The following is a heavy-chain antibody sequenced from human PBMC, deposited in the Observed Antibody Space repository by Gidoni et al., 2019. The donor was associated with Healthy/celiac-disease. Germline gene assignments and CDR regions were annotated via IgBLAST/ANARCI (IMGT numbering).Heavy chain of an antibody. CDR2: IYYSGST. D-gene: IGHD3-3*01. Sequence: QVQLQESGPGLVKPSETLSLTCTVSGGSISSYYWSWIRQPPGKGLEWIGYIYYSGSTNYNPSLKSRVTISVDTSKNQFSLKLSSVTAADTAVYYCARAVYYDFWSGYYTHGMDVWGQGTTVTVSS. J-gene: IGHJ6*02. CDR1: GGSISSYY. CDR3: ARAVYYDFWSGYYTHGMDV. V-gene: IGHV4-59*01.